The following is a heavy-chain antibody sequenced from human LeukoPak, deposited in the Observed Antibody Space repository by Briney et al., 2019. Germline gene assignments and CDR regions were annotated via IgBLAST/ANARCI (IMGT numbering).Heavy chain of an antibody. Sequence: GGSLRLSCAASGFALSSHWMTWVRQVPGRGPEWVANVNRDGSETYYLDSVKGRFTISKDNAKNSLYLQMNSLRAEDTALYHCARNNGMDVWGQGTTAIVSS. CDR2: VNRDGSET. J-gene: IGHJ6*02. V-gene: IGHV3-7*03. CDR3: ARNNGMDV. CDR1: GFALSSHW.